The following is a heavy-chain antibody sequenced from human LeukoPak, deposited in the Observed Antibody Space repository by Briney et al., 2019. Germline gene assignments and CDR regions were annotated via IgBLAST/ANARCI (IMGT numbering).Heavy chain of an antibody. Sequence: GGSLRLSCAASGFALSSHWMTWVRQVPGRGPEWVANVNRDGSETYYLDSVKGRFTISKDNAKNSLYLQMNSLRAEDTALYHCARNNGMDVWGQGTTAIVSS. CDR2: VNRDGSET. J-gene: IGHJ6*02. V-gene: IGHV3-7*03. CDR3: ARNNGMDV. CDR1: GFALSSHW.